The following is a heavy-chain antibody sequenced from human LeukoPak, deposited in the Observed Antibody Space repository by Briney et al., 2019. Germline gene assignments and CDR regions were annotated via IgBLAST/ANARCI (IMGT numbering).Heavy chain of an antibody. V-gene: IGHV3-30*02. D-gene: IGHD3-16*01. CDR3: AKDGGLGDYGDY. Sequence: GGSLRLSCAASGFTFSTYGMHWVRQAPGKGLEWVAFIRSDGSIKYYADSMKGRFTISRDSSKNTLYLQMNSLRPEDTAVHYCAKDGGLGDYGDYWGQGTLVTVSS. CDR2: IRSDGSIK. CDR1: GFTFSTYG. J-gene: IGHJ4*02.